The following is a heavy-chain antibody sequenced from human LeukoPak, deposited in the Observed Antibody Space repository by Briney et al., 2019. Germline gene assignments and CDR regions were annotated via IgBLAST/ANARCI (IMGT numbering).Heavy chain of an antibody. J-gene: IGHJ4*02. D-gene: IGHD3-9*01. CDR2: IYYSGST. CDR1: GGSISSYY. CDR3: ARVTGYTIEDYFDY. V-gene: IGHV4-59*01. Sequence: SETLSLTCTVSGGSISSYYWSWIRQPPGKGLEWIGYIYYSGSTNYNPSLKSRVTISVKTSRNQFSLKLRSVTAADTAVYYCARVTGYTIEDYFDYWGQGTLVTVST.